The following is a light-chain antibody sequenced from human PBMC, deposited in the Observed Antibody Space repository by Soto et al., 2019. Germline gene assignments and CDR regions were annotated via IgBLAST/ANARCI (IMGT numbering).Light chain of an antibody. CDR1: SSDVGGYNY. V-gene: IGLV2-14*01. CDR2: EVS. Sequence: QSALNQPASVSGSPGQSITISCTGTSSDVGGYNYVSWYQQHPGKVPKLMIYEVSYRPSGVSDRFSGSKSGNTASLTISGLQAEDEADYYCCSYTSSITYVFGTGTKVTVL. J-gene: IGLJ1*01. CDR3: CSYTSSITYV.